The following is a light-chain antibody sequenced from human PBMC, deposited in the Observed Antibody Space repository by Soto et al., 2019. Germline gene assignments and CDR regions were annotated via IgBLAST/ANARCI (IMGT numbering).Light chain of an antibody. J-gene: IGKJ3*01. CDR2: AAS. Sequence: EIVLTQSPGTLSLSPGERATLSCRASQRVSNSLVAWYQQKPGQAPRPLMSAASSRATGIPDRFSGSGSGKDFTLTISSLEPEDFAVYYCQTYGDSLFTFGPGTKVETK. V-gene: IGKV3-20*01. CDR3: QTYGDSLFT. CDR1: QRVSNSL.